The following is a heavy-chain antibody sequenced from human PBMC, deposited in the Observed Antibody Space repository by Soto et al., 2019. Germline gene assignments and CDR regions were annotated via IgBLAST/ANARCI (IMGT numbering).Heavy chain of an antibody. J-gene: IGHJ6*02. CDR2: ISGGGGST. V-gene: IGHV3-23*01. CDR3: AKVSLGALTFTDYYYYGLDV. Sequence: GGSLRLSCAASGFTFSTYAMNWVRQAPGRGLEWVSAISGGGGSTYYADSVKGRVTISRDNSKNTLYLQMNSLRAEDTAVYYCAKVSLGALTFTDYYYYGLDVWGQGTTVTV. CDR1: GFTFSTYA. D-gene: IGHD1-26*01.